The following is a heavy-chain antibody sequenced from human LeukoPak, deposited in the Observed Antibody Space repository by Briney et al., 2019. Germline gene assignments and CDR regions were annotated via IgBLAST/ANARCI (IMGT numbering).Heavy chain of an antibody. CDR3: ASQPRYCSGGSCYRGRWVRDGYNSAPFDY. V-gene: IGHV3-33*01. Sequence: GGSLRLSCAASGFTFSSYGMHWVRQAPGKGLEWVAVIWYDGSNKYYADSVKGRFTISRDNSKNTLYLQMNSLRAEDTAVYYCASQPRYCSGGSCYRGRWVRDGYNSAPFDYWGQGTLVTVSS. CDR1: GFTFSSYG. D-gene: IGHD2-15*01. J-gene: IGHJ4*02. CDR2: IWYDGSNK.